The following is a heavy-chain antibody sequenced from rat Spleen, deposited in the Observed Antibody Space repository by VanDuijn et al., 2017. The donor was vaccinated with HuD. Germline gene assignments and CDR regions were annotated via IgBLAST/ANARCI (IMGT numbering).Heavy chain of an antibody. CDR1: GFSLTTYS. Sequence: QVQLKESGPGLVQRSETLSLTCTVSGFSLTTYSVSWVRHHSGKGLEWLGKMWYDGDTAYDSAPKSRLSITMDSSKNQVFLKMISLQTDDTGNYYCVRDRSFFEYWDQGVMLTVSS. V-gene: IGHV2-63*01. CDR3: VRDRSFFEY. J-gene: IGHJ2*01. CDR2: MWYDGDT.